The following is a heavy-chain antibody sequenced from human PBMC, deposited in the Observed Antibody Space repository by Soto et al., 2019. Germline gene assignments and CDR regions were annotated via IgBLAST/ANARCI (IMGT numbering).Heavy chain of an antibody. J-gene: IGHJ5*02. D-gene: IGHD2-15*01. Sequence: SETLSLTCAVYGGSFSGYYWSWIRQPPGKGLEWIGEINHSGSTNYNPSLKSRVTISVDTSKNQFSLKLSSVTAADTAVYYCARATQDRYCSGGSCYSAWFDPWGQGTLVTVSS. CDR1: GGSFSGYY. CDR3: ARATQDRYCSGGSCYSAWFDP. V-gene: IGHV4-34*01. CDR2: INHSGST.